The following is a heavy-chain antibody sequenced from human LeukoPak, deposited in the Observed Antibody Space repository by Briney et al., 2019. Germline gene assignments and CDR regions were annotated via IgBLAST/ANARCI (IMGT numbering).Heavy chain of an antibody. V-gene: IGHV1-8*01. D-gene: IGHD3-3*01. J-gene: IGHJ5*02. CDR1: GYIFTNYE. CDR3: VRAVTDADFSGGYPNWFDP. CDR2: IDPKRGNT. Sequence: ASVKVSCQASGYIFTNYESNWVRQAAGQGLEWMGWIDPKRGNTVYAQKFRGRVTFTRDTSANTTYMELNSLGSEDTGLYYCVRAVTDADFSGGYPNWFDPWGQGTLVTVSS.